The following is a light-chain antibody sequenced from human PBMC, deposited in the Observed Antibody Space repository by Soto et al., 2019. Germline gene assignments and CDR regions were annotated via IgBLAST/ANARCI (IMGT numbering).Light chain of an antibody. V-gene: IGKV3-15*01. CDR3: QQYNNWTPLT. CDR1: QSVISN. Sequence: VMTQSPATLSVPQGERAPLSCSASQSVISNLAWYQQKPGQAPRLLISGASTSATGIPARFSGSGSGSEFTLNISSLQTDDFPVYYCQQYNNWTPLTFGGGTKVDIK. CDR2: GAS. J-gene: IGKJ4*01.